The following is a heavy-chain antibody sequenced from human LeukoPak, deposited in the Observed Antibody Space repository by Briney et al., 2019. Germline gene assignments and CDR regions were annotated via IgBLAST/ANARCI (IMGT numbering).Heavy chain of an antibody. Sequence: GGSLRLSCAASGFNFRTSGMHWVRQGPGKGLEWVTIISPDGNKRYYTDSVKGRFTISRDDSKNTVYLQMNSLRAEDTAVYYCAKDRPGIAAAAPKWGWFDPWGQGTLVTVSS. CDR3: AKDRPGIAAAAPKWGWFDP. CDR2: ISPDGNKR. J-gene: IGHJ5*02. D-gene: IGHD6-13*01. V-gene: IGHV3-30*18. CDR1: GFNFRTSG.